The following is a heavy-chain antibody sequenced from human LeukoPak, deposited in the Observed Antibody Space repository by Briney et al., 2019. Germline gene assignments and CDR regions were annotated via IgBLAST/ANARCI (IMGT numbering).Heavy chain of an antibody. CDR1: GFTFSSYA. V-gene: IGHV3-30*04. Sequence: GGSLRLSCAASGFTFSSYAMHWVRQAPGKGLEWVAVISYDGSNKYYADSVKGRFTISRDNSKNTLYLQMNSLRAEDTAVYYCARDESPDYGGPPGRFYYYYMDVWGKGTTVTVSS. CDR3: ARDESPDYGGPPGRFYYYYMDV. J-gene: IGHJ6*03. D-gene: IGHD4-23*01. CDR2: ISYDGSNK.